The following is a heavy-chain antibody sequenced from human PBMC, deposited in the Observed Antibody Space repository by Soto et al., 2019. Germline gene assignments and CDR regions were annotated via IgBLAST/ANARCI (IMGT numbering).Heavy chain of an antibody. Sequence: PGGSLRLSCAASGFTFSSYEMNWVRQAPGKGLEWVSYISSSGSTIYYADSVKGRFTISRDNAKNSLYLQMNSLRAEDTAVYYCAREEPRGAYYFDYWGQGTLVTVSS. CDR2: ISSSGSTI. CDR3: AREEPRGAYYFDY. J-gene: IGHJ4*02. V-gene: IGHV3-48*03. CDR1: GFTFSSYE. D-gene: IGHD1-1*01.